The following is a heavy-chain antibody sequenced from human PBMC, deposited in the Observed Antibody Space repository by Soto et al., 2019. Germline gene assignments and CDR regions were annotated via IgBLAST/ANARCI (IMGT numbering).Heavy chain of an antibody. D-gene: IGHD6-19*01. CDR3: AKGSHLSGYGSGRAIDY. J-gene: IGHJ4*02. V-gene: IGHV3-23*01. Sequence: LRLYCATSGFTFDNYAMSWVRQDPGMGLQWVSAITGSGGVTYYADSVKGRFTISRDNSKNTLFLVMNRLRAEDTAVYYCAKGSHLSGYGSGRAIDYWGQGTLVTVYS. CDR1: GFTFDNYA. CDR2: ITGSGGVT.